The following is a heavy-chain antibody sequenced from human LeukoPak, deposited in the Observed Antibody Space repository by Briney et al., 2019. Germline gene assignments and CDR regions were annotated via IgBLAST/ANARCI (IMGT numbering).Heavy chain of an antibody. D-gene: IGHD3-22*01. CDR2: ISSSSSSI. V-gene: IGHV3-48*04. CDR1: GFTFSISS. CDR3: ARDLESLHYYDSSGYR. J-gene: IGHJ5*02. Sequence: GGSLRLSCVASGFTFSISSMSWVRQAPGKGLEWVSYISSSSSSIYYADSVKGRFTISRDNAKNSLYLQMNSLRAEDTAVYYCARDLESLHYYDSSGYRWGQGTLVTVSS.